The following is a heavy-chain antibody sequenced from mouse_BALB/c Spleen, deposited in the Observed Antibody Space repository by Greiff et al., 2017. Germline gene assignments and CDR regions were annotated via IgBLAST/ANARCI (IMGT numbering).Heavy chain of an antibody. V-gene: IGHV5-17*02. CDR3: ARSDYDSLFDY. D-gene: IGHD2-4*01. CDR1: GFTFSSFG. Sequence: EVHLVESGGGLVQPGGSRKLSCAASGFTFSSFGMHWVRQAPEKGLEWVAYISSGSSTIYYADTVKGRFTISRDNPKNTLFLQMTSLRSEDTAMYYCARSDYDSLFDYWGQGTTLTVSS. J-gene: IGHJ2*01. CDR2: ISSGSSTI.